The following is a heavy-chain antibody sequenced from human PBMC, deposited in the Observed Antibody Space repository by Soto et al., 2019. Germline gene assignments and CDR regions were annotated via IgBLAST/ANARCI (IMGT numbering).Heavy chain of an antibody. V-gene: IGHV4-34*01. D-gene: IGHD2-2*01. J-gene: IGHJ5*02. CDR1: GGSFSGYY. CDR2: INHSGST. Sequence: SETLSLTCAVYGGSFSGYYWSWIRQPPGKGLEWIGEINHSGSTNYNPSLKSRVTISVDTSKNQFSLKLSSVTAADTAVYYCARGGIVVVPAAFGANWFDPWGQGTLVTVSS. CDR3: ARGGIVVVPAAFGANWFDP.